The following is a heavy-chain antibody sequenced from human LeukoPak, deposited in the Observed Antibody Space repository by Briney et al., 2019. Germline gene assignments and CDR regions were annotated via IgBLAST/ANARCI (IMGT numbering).Heavy chain of an antibody. CDR3: ARVGSSGYYPYYYYGMDV. CDR1: GYTFTSYD. Sequence: ASVKVSCKTSGYTFTSYDINWVRQATGQGLEWMGWMNPNSGNTGYAQKFQGRVTMTRNTSISTAYMELSSLRSEDTAVYDCARVGSSGYYPYYYYGMDVWGQGTTVTVSS. J-gene: IGHJ6*02. D-gene: IGHD3-22*01. V-gene: IGHV1-8*01. CDR2: MNPNSGNT.